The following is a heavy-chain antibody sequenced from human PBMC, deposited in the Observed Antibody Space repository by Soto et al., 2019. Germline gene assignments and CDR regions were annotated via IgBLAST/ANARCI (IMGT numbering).Heavy chain of an antibody. CDR3: ARGGGGSYYYYYGMDV. D-gene: IGHD1-26*01. J-gene: IGHJ6*02. Sequence: SQALSLTCSISGDSVSSKSAAWNWISQSPSRGLEWLGRTYYRSKWYNDYAVSVKSRITINPDTSKNQFSLQLNSVTPEDTAVYYCARGGGGSYYYYYGMDVWGQGNTVTVSS. CDR1: GDSVSSKSAA. V-gene: IGHV6-1*01. CDR2: TYYRSKWYN.